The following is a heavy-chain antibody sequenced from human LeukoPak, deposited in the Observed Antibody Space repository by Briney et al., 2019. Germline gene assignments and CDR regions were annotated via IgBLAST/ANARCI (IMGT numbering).Heavy chain of an antibody. CDR1: GFTFSSYS. CDR3: ARDLDVGIVVVIFDY. Sequence: GGSLRLSCAASGFTFSSYSMNWVRQAPGKGLEWVSYISSSSSTIYYADSAKGRFTISRDNAKNSLYLQMNSLRDEDTAVYYCARDLDVGIVVVIFDYWGQGTLVTVSS. J-gene: IGHJ4*02. CDR2: ISSSSSTI. V-gene: IGHV3-48*02. D-gene: IGHD3-22*01.